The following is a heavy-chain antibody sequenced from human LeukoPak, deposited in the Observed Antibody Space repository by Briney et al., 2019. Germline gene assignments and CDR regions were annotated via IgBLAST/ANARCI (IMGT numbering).Heavy chain of an antibody. Sequence: SVKVSCKASGYTFTSYYMHWVRQAPGQGFEWMGRIIPIFGIANYAQKFQGRVTITADKSTSTAYMELSSLRSEDTAVYYCARGAYYDFWSGYYRFDYWGQGTLVTVSS. V-gene: IGHV1-69*04. CDR3: ARGAYYDFWSGYYRFDY. CDR1: GYTFTSYY. D-gene: IGHD3-3*01. J-gene: IGHJ4*02. CDR2: IIPIFGIA.